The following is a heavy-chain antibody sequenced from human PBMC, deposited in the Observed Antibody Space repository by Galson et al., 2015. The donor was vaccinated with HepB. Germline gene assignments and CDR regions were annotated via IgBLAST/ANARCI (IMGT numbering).Heavy chain of an antibody. D-gene: IGHD1-1*01. Sequence: SVKVSCKASGYIFTSYALNWVRQAPGQGLEWMGWNNTNTGNPTYAQGFTGRFVFSLDSSVSTAYLQISSLKAEDTAVYCCARDKAGTPRPGLEGYYGMDVWGQGTTVTVSS. V-gene: IGHV7-4-1*02. CDR1: GYIFTSYA. CDR2: NNTNTGNP. CDR3: ARDKAGTPRPGLEGYYGMDV. J-gene: IGHJ6*02.